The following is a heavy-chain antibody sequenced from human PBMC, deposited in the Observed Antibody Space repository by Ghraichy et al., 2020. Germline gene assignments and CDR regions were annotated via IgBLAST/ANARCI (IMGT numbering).Heavy chain of an antibody. CDR1: GGSISRSNYY. Sequence: SETLSLTCTVSGGSISRSNYYWGWIRQPPGKGLQWIGRIFYSGSTYYTPSLKSRVTISVDTSKNQFSLKLSSVTAADTAVYYCASELGYDNYYMDVWGKGTTVTVSS. CDR2: IFYSGST. J-gene: IGHJ6*03. CDR3: ASELGYDNYYMDV. D-gene: IGHD5-12*01. V-gene: IGHV4-39*01.